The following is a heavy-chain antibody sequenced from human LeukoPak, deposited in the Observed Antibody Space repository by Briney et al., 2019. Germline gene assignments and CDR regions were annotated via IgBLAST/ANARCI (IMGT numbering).Heavy chain of an antibody. CDR3: ARGDTAPYGSGSYPDY. D-gene: IGHD3-10*01. J-gene: IGHJ4*02. CDR2: IYYSGST. V-gene: IGHV4-59*01. Sequence: SETLSLTCTVSGGSISSYYWSWIRRPPGKGLEWIGYIYYSGSTNYNPSLKSRVTISVDTSKNQFSLKLSSVTAADTAVYYCARGDTAPYGSGSYPDYWGQGTLVTVSS. CDR1: GGSISSYY.